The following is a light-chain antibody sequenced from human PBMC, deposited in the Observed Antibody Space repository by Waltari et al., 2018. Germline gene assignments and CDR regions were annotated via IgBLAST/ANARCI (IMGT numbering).Light chain of an antibody. CDR1: SLRSYY. CDR2: GKN. J-gene: IGLJ3*02. V-gene: IGLV3-19*01. Sequence: SSELTQDPAVSVALGQTVRITCQGDSLRSYYASWYQQKPRQAPVLVIYGKNNRPSGIPDRFSGSSSGNTASLTITGAQAEDEADYYCNSRDSSGNHPSFGGGTKLTVL. CDR3: NSRDSSGNHPS.